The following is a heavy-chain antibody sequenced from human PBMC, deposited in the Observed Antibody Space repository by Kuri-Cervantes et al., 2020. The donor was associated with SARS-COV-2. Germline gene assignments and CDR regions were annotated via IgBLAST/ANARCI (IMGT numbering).Heavy chain of an antibody. V-gene: IGHV1-2*04. D-gene: IGHD3-22*01. CDR2: INPNSGGT. J-gene: IGHJ3*02. CDR1: GYTFTGYY. Sequence: ASVKVSCKASGYTFTGYYMHWVRQAPGQGLEWMGWINPNSGGTNYAQKFQGWVTMTRDTSISTVYMELSRLRSDDTAVYYCARSAPFRRQVVISQVGAFDIWGQGTMVTVSS. CDR3: ARSAPFRRQVVISQVGAFDI.